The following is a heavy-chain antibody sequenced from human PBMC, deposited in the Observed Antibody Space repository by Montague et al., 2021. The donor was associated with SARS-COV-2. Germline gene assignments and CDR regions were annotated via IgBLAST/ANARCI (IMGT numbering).Heavy chain of an antibody. CDR2: TYYRSERYY. CDR1: GDSVAGNTLA. J-gene: IGHJ4*02. D-gene: IGHD6-13*01. Sequence: CAISGDSVAGNTLACRSNRQTPSSRLDRLGRTYYRSERYYDYAVSVKSRMTISPDTSKNQFSLQLSSVTPEDRAVYYCARDPRYSLSWSFDYWGQGTLVTVSS. CDR3: ARDPRYSLSWSFDY. V-gene: IGHV6-1*01.